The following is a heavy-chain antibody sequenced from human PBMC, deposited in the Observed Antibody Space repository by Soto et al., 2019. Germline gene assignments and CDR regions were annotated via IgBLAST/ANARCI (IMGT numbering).Heavy chain of an antibody. J-gene: IGHJ4*02. CDR2: INSDGSST. D-gene: IGHD2-15*01. CDR3: ARDNDFGAIVDNSRD. CDR1: GFTFSSYW. Sequence: GGSLRLSCAASGFTFSSYWMHWVRQAPGKGLVWVSRINSDGSSTSYADSVKGRFTISRDNAKNTLYLQMNSLRAEDTAVYYCARDNDFGAIVDNSRDWGQGTLVTVSS. V-gene: IGHV3-74*01.